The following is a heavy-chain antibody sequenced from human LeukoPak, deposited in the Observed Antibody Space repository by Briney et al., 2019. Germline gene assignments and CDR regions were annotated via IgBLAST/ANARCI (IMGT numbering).Heavy chain of an antibody. CDR3: ARDPYGDPIWYYGMDV. J-gene: IGHJ6*02. Sequence: PSETLSLTCAAYGGSFSGYYWSWIRQPPGKGLEWIGEINHSGSTNYNPSLKSRVTISVDTSKNQFSLKLSSVTAADTAVYYCARDPYGDPIWYYGMDVWGQGTTVTVSS. D-gene: IGHD4-17*01. V-gene: IGHV4-34*01. CDR2: INHSGST. CDR1: GGSFSGYY.